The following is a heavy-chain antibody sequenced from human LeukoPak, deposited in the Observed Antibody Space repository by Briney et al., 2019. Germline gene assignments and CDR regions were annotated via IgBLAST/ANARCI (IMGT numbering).Heavy chain of an antibody. CDR2: IGTAGDT. CDR3: AGPPGYCSSTSCSSLAY. V-gene: IGHV3-13*01. Sequence: GGSLRLSCAASGFTFSSYDMHWVRQATGKGLEWVSAIGTAGDTYYPGSVKGRFTISRENAKNSLYLQMNSRRAGDPAVYYCAGPPGYCSSTSCSSLAYWGKEPWSPSPQ. CDR1: GFTFSSYD. D-gene: IGHD2-2*01. J-gene: IGHJ4*01.